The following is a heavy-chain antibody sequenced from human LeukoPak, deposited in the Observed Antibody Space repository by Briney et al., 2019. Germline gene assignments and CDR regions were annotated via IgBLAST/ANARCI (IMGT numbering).Heavy chain of an antibody. CDR3: ASTVGAIMGPFDY. CDR2: ISSSSSYI. CDR1: GFTFSSYE. D-gene: IGHD1-26*01. V-gene: IGHV3-21*01. J-gene: IGHJ4*02. Sequence: PGGSLRLSCAASGFTFSSYEMNWVRQAPGKGLEWVSSISSSSSYIYYADSVKGRFTISRDNAKNSLYLQMNSLRAEDTAVYYCASTVGAIMGPFDYWGQGTLVTVSS.